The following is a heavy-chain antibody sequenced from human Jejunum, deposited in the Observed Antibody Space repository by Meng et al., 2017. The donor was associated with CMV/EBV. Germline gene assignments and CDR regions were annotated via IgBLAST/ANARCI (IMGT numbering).Heavy chain of an antibody. D-gene: IGHD2-2*02. CDR3: ARDVMSLYTMDV. V-gene: IGHV1-2*02. Sequence: ASGYTFTGNYTHWVRQAPGQGLEWMGWINPNSGGTNYAQKFQGRVTMTRDTSISTVYMELTRLRSDDTAMYYCARDVMSLYTMDVWGQGTTVTVSS. CDR2: INPNSGGT. J-gene: IGHJ6*02. CDR1: GYTFTGNY.